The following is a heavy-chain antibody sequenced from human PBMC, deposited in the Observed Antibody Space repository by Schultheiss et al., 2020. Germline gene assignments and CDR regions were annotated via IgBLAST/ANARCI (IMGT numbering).Heavy chain of an antibody. D-gene: IGHD5-12*01. CDR1: GFTVSSNY. CDR3: VRSGYDVDYFDY. J-gene: IGHJ4*02. V-gene: IGHV3-33*08. Sequence: GGSLRLSCAASGFTVSSNYMSWVRQAPGKGLEWVAVIWYDGSNKYYADSVKGRFTISRDNSKNTLYLQMDSLRAEDTALYYCVRSGYDVDYFDYWGQGTLVTVAS. CDR2: IWYDGSNK.